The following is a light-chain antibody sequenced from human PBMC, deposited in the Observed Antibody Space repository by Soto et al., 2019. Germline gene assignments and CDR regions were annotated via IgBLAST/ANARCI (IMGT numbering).Light chain of an antibody. Sequence: QSALTQPASVSGSPGQSITISCTGTSSDVGSYNLVSWNQQHPGKAPKLMIYEGSKRPSGVSNRFSGSKSGNTASLTISGLQAGDEADYYCCSYARSSTWVFGGGTKLTVL. CDR3: CSYARSSTWV. CDR1: SSDVGSYNL. J-gene: IGLJ3*02. V-gene: IGLV2-23*01. CDR2: EGS.